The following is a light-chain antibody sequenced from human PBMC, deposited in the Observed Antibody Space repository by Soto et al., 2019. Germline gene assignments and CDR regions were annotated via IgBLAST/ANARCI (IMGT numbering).Light chain of an antibody. V-gene: IGKV3-20*01. J-gene: IGKJ2*01. CDR1: QSVISNY. Sequence: ETVLTQSPGTLSLSPGETATLSCRASQSVISNYLAWYQQKPDQAPRLLIYGASGRAAGIPDRFSGSGSGTDFTLTINRLEPEDFAVYYCQQYGSSLFTFGQGTKLEIK. CDR3: QQYGSSLFT. CDR2: GAS.